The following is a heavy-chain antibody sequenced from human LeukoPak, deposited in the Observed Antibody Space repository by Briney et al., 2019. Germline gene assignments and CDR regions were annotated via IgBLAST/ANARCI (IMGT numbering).Heavy chain of an antibody. D-gene: IGHD2-2*01. CDR1: GYTFTGYY. Sequence: VASVKVSCKASGYTFTGYYMHWVRQAPGQGLEWMGWINPNSGGTNYAQKFQGRVTMTRDTSISTAYMELSRLRSDDTAVYYCARRRLGYCSSTSCQGLGGVWFDPWGQGTLVTVSS. CDR3: ARRRLGYCSSTSCQGLGGVWFDP. J-gene: IGHJ5*02. V-gene: IGHV1-2*02. CDR2: INPNSGGT.